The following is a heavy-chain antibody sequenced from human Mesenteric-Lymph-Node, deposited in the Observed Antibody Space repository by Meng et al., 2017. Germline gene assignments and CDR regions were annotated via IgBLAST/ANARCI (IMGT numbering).Heavy chain of an antibody. Sequence: GESLKTPCAASGFTFSSYAMSWVRQAPGEGLEWVALISSGGTTYYADSVKGRFTISRDNSKNTVFLQMNSLRAEDTAVYYCARRYNTDYSFESWGQGTLVTVSS. V-gene: IGHV3-23*03. CDR2: ISSGGTT. CDR1: GFTFSSYA. J-gene: IGHJ4*02. CDR3: ARRYNTDYSFES. D-gene: IGHD3-9*01.